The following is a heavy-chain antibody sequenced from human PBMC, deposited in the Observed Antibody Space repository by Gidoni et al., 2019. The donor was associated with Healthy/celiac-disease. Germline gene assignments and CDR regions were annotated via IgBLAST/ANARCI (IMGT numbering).Heavy chain of an antibody. CDR2: IYSGGST. V-gene: IGHV3-53*01. Sequence: EVQLVESGGGLIQPGGSLLLSCAASGFTVSSNYMSWVRQAPGKGLEWVSVIYSGGSTYYADSVKGRFTISRDNSKNTLYLQMNSLRAEDTAVYYCARGTNYDYIWGSYRYFDYWGQGTLVTVSS. CDR1: GFTVSSNY. D-gene: IGHD3-16*02. CDR3: ARGTNYDYIWGSYRYFDY. J-gene: IGHJ4*02.